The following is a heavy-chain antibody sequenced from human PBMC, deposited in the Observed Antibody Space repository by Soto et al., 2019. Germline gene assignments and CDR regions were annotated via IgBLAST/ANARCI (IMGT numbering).Heavy chain of an antibody. V-gene: IGHV1-8*01. CDR2: MNPNTGNS. Sequence: ASVKVSCKASGYTFTSYDIYWVRQATGQGLEWMGWMNPNTGNSAYAQKFQGRVTVTSDTSINTVHMELSSLRSEDTAVYYCARRAETNGWNGFGADKYYFDFWGQGTLVTVS. CDR3: ARRAETNGWNGFGADKYYFDF. D-gene: IGHD1-1*01. CDR1: GYTFTSYD. J-gene: IGHJ4*02.